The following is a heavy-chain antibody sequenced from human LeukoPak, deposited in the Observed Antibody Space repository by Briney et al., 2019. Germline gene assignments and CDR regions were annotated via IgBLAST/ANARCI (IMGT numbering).Heavy chain of an antibody. CDR1: GFTFSSYA. D-gene: IGHD5-12*01. CDR3: ARVLMGGYGPPSYHYGMRV. V-gene: IGHV3-30-3*01. J-gene: IGHJ6*02. CDR2: ISYDGSNK. Sequence: PGRSLRLSSAASGFTFSSYAMHWVRQATGKGLEWVAVISYDGSNKYYADSVKGRFTISRDNSKNTLYLQMNSLRAEDTAVYYCARVLMGGYGPPSYHYGMRVWGQGTTVTVSS.